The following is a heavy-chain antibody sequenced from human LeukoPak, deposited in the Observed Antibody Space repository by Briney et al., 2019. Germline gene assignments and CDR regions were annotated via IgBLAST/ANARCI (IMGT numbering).Heavy chain of an antibody. Sequence: GGSRRLSCAASGFTFSSYAMSWVRQAPGKGLEWVLSIISSSSYIYYADSVKGRFTISRDNAKNSLYLQMNSLRAEDTAVYYCARGGGGSYYHLLDYWGQGTLVTVSS. J-gene: IGHJ4*02. CDR1: GFTFSSYA. CDR2: IISSSSYI. CDR3: ARGGGGSYYHLLDY. V-gene: IGHV3-21*01. D-gene: IGHD1-26*01.